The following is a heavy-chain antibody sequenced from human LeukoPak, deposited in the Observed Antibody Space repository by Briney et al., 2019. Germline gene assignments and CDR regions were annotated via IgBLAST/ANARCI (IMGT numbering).Heavy chain of an antibody. V-gene: IGHV4-59*01. Sequence: PSETLSLTCTVSGGSISSYYWSWIRQPPGKGLEWIGYIYYSGSTNYNPSLKSRVTISVDTSKNQFSLKLSSVTAADTAVYYCARGDGGNVPSDYWGQGTLVTVSS. J-gene: IGHJ4*02. CDR2: IYYSGST. CDR3: ARGDGGNVPSDY. D-gene: IGHD4-23*01. CDR1: GGSISSYY.